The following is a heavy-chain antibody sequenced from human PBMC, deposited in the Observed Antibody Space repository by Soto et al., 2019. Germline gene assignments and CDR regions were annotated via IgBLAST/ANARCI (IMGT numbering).Heavy chain of an antibody. CDR2: IIPIFGTA. Sequence: GASVKVSCKASGGTFSSYAISCVRQAPGQGLEWMGGIIPIFGTANYAQKFQGRVTITADESTSTAYMELSSLRSEDTAVYYCARDGRYSGYGYFDYWGQGTLVTVSS. V-gene: IGHV1-69*13. D-gene: IGHD5-12*01. CDR3: ARDGRYSGYGYFDY. CDR1: GGTFSSYA. J-gene: IGHJ4*02.